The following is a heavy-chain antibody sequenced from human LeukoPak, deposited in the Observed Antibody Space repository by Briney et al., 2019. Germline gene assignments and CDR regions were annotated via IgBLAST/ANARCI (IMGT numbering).Heavy chain of an antibody. CDR3: ARGSAAFDY. CDR1: GGSFSGYY. Sequence: PSETLSLTCAVYGGSFSGYYWSWIRQPPGKGLEWIGEINHSGSTNYDPSLKSRVTISVDTSKNQFSLKLSSVTAADTAVYYCARGSAAFDYWGQGTLVTVSS. CDR2: INHSGST. V-gene: IGHV4-34*01. D-gene: IGHD2-15*01. J-gene: IGHJ4*02.